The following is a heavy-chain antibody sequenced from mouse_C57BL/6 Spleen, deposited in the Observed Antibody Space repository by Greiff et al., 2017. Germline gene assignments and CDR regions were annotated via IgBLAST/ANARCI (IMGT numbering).Heavy chain of an antibody. D-gene: IGHD1-1*01. Sequence: VQLQQPGAELVKPGASVKLSCKASGYTFTSYWMHWVKQRPGQGLEWIGMIHPNSGSTNYNEKFKSKATLTVDKSSSTAYMQLSSLTSEDSAVYYCASPLTTSAYWGQGTLVTVSA. V-gene: IGHV1-64*01. CDR1: GYTFTSYW. J-gene: IGHJ3*01. CDR3: ASPLTTSAY. CDR2: IHPNSGST.